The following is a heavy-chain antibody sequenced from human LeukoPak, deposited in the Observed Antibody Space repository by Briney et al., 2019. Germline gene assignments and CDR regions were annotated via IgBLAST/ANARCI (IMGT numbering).Heavy chain of an antibody. CDR3: AREATVTIRMYYFDY. J-gene: IGHJ4*02. D-gene: IGHD4-17*01. CDR1: GFTFSSYE. CDR2: ISSSGSTI. V-gene: IGHV3-48*03. Sequence: PGGSLRLSCAASGFTFSSYEMNWVRRAPGKGLEWVSHISSSGSTIYYADSVKGRFTISRDNAKNSLYLQMNSLRAEDTAVYYCAREATVTIRMYYFDYWGQGTLVTVSS.